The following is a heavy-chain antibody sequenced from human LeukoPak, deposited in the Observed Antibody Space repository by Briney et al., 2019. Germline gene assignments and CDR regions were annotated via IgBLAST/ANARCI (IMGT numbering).Heavy chain of an antibody. CDR1: GFTFSSYE. CDR3: VREGGCSNDCFDY. V-gene: IGHV3-48*03. D-gene: IGHD3-16*01. Sequence: GGSLRLSCAASGFTFSSYEMNWVRQAPGKGLEWISYVHSSGTIMHYAESVRGRFTISRDNAKNSVYLQMGGLRADDTAIYYCVREGGCSNDCFDYWGQGTLVTVSS. CDR2: VHSSGTIM. J-gene: IGHJ4*02.